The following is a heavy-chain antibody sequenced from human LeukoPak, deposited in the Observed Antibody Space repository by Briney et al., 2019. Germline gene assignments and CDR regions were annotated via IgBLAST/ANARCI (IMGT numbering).Heavy chain of an antibody. Sequence: SVKVSCKASGGSFRNFGISWVRQAPGQGLEWMGGILPVSNTANNAQNFQGRVTFTADTSTGTAYMELSSLRSEDTAVYYCARADRYYYDSSGPLGPWGQGTLVTVSS. CDR1: GGSFRNFG. CDR3: ARADRYYYDSSGPLGP. J-gene: IGHJ5*02. D-gene: IGHD3-22*01. V-gene: IGHV1-69*06. CDR2: ILPVSNTA.